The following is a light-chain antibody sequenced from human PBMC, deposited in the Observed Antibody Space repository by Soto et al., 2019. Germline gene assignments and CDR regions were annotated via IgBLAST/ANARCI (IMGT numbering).Light chain of an antibody. CDR3: QSYYSSLSGWV. CDR1: SSNIGAGYD. CDR2: GNS. V-gene: IGLV1-40*01. J-gene: IGLJ3*02. Sequence: QSVLTQPPSVSGAPGQRVTISCTGSSSNIGAGYDVHWYQQLPGTAPKLLIYGNSNRPSGVPDRFSGSKSGTSASLAITGLQAEDEADYYCQSYYSSLSGWVFGGGTNLTVL.